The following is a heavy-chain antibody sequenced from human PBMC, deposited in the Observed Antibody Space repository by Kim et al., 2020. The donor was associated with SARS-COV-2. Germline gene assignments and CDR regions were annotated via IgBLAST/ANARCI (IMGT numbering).Heavy chain of an antibody. D-gene: IGHD5-18*01. CDR3: AGRGTAMVMGGMDV. V-gene: IGHV5-51*01. J-gene: IGHJ6*02. Sequence: YRPSFQGQVTISADKSISTAYLQWSSLKASDTAMYYCAGRGTAMVMGGMDVWGQGTTVTVSS.